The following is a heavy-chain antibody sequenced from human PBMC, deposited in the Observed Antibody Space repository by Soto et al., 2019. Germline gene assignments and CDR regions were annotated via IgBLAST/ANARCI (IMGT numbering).Heavy chain of an antibody. Sequence: GGSLRLSCAASGFTFSSYAVHWVRQAPGKGLEWVAVISYDGSNKYYADSVKGRFTISRDNSKNTLYLQMNSLRAEDTAVYYCARDMGIAAAGTDFDYWGQGTLVTVSS. V-gene: IGHV3-30-3*01. CDR3: ARDMGIAAAGTDFDY. CDR2: ISYDGSNK. D-gene: IGHD6-13*01. CDR1: GFTFSSYA. J-gene: IGHJ4*02.